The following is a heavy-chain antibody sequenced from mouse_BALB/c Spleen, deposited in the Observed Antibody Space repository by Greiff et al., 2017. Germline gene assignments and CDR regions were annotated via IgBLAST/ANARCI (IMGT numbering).Heavy chain of an antibody. D-gene: IGHD2-3*01. CDR2: INSNGGST. CDR3: ARRWLLPYYYAMDY. V-gene: IGHV5-6-3*01. J-gene: IGHJ4*01. Sequence: EVKLVESGGGLVQPGGSLKLSCAASGFTFSSYGMSWVRQTPDKRLELVATINSNGGSTYYPDSVKGRFTISRDNAKNTLYLQMSSLKSEDTAMYYCARRWLLPYYYAMDYWGQGTSVTVSS. CDR1: GFTFSSYG.